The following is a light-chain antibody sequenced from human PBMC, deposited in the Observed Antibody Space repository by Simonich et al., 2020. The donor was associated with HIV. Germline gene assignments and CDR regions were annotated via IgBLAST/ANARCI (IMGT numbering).Light chain of an antibody. Sequence: EIVMTQSPATLSVSPGERATLPRRASQSVSSNLAWYQQKPGQAPRLLIFSASTRATGIPAKFSGSWSGTEFTLTISSMQSEDIAVYYCQQYNNRPLTFGGGTKVEIK. CDR2: SAS. CDR3: QQYNNRPLT. V-gene: IGKV3-15*01. J-gene: IGKJ4*01. CDR1: QSVSSN.